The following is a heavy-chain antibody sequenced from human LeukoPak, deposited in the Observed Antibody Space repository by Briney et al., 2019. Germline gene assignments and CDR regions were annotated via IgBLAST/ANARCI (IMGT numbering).Heavy chain of an antibody. CDR3: ARANCRSTNCYIDY. V-gene: IGHV3-20*01. J-gene: IGHJ4*02. CDR2: ISWNGDRT. Sequence: GGSLRLSCAASGFTFDDHAMSWVRQVPGKGLEWVSGISWNGDRTTYADSVKGRLTISRDNTRNSLFLQMNSLSAADTAFYHCARANCRSTNCYIDYWGQGTLVTVSS. CDR1: GFTFDDHA. D-gene: IGHD2-2*02.